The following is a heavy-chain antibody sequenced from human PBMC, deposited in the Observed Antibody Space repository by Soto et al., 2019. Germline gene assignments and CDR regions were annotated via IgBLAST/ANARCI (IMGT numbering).Heavy chain of an antibody. D-gene: IGHD2-2*01. Sequence: GGSLRLSCAASGFTFSSYAMSWVRQAPGKGLEWVSAISGSGGSTYYADSVKGRFTISRDNSKNTLYLQMNSLRAEDTAVYYCAKDTSDRRSTSFDAFDIWGQGTMVTVSS. J-gene: IGHJ3*02. CDR2: ISGSGGST. V-gene: IGHV3-23*01. CDR1: GFTFSSYA. CDR3: AKDTSDRRSTSFDAFDI.